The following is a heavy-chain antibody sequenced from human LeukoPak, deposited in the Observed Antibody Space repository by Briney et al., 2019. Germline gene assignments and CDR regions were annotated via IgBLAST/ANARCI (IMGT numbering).Heavy chain of an antibody. V-gene: IGHV1-46*03. CDR1: GYTFTSYY. Sequence: ASVKVSCKASGYTFTSYYMHWVRQAPGQGLEWMGIINPSGGSTSYAQKFQGRVTMTRDTSTTTVYMELSSLRSEDTAVHYCAGAIAVAGVDYGGQGTLVTVSS. J-gene: IGHJ4*02. CDR2: INPSGGST. D-gene: IGHD6-19*01. CDR3: AGAIAVAGVDY.